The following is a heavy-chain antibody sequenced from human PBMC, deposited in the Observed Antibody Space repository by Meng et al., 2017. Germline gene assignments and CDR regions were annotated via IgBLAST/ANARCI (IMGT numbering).Heavy chain of an antibody. Sequence: ASAKVFCKASGDTFTSYAMYWVRHAPGQRLGWMGWINAGNGNTKYSQKFQGRVTITRDTYASTAYMELSSLRSEDTAVYYCARDYYGSSGYHYFDYWGQGTLVTVSS. CDR1: GDTFTSYA. CDR2: INAGNGNT. D-gene: IGHD3-22*01. CDR3: ARDYYGSSGYHYFDY. J-gene: IGHJ4*02. V-gene: IGHV1-3*01.